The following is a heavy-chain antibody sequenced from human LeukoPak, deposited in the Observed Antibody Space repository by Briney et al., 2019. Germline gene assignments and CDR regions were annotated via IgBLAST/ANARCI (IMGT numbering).Heavy chain of an antibody. V-gene: IGHV1-8*01. Sequence: ASVKVSCKASGYTFTSYDINWVRQATGQGLEWMGWMNPNSGNTGYAQKFQGRVTMTRDTSISTAYMELSRLRSDDTAVYYCARARLGSGYYDYWGQGTLVTVSS. CDR3: ARARLGSGYYDY. CDR1: GYTFTSYD. D-gene: IGHD3-22*01. CDR2: MNPNSGNT. J-gene: IGHJ4*02.